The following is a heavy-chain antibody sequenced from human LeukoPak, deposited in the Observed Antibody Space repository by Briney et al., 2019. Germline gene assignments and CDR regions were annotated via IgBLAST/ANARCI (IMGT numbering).Heavy chain of an antibody. CDR1: GFTFNSVW. D-gene: IGHD3-16*01. V-gene: IGHV3-15*01. Sequence: GGSLRLSCTASGFTFNSVWMTWVRQAPGKGLEWVGRIKSRTDGETRDYAAPVKGRFITSRDDSENTLYLQMNSLKTEDTAIYYCTTVHGAGPVNFDHWGQGSLVTASS. J-gene: IGHJ4*02. CDR2: IKSRTDGETR. CDR3: TTVHGAGPVNFDH.